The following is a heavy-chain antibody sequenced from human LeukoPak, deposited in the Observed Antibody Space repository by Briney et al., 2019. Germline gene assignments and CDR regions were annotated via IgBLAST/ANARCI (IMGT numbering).Heavy chain of an antibody. CDR2: IINDGITT. Sequence: GGSLRLSCAASGFTFSSHWMSWVRQAPGEGLVWVSRIINDGITTTYADSVKGRFTISRDNAKKTLYLQMNSLRADDTAVYYCAADGEYAFLVWGQGTMVTVSS. CDR3: AADGEYAFLV. CDR1: GFTFSSHW. V-gene: IGHV3-74*01. D-gene: IGHD5-24*01. J-gene: IGHJ3*01.